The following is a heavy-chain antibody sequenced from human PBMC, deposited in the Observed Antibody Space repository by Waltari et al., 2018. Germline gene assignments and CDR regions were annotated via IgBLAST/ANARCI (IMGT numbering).Heavy chain of an antibody. V-gene: IGHV4-4*02. D-gene: IGHD6-13*01. CDR2: IYHSGST. CDR3: ARDARIAAAGIGAQYYYYGMDV. CDR1: GGSISSSNW. Sequence: QVQLQESGPGLVKPSGTLSLTCAVSGGSISSSNWWSWVRQPPGKGLEWIGEIYHSGSTNYTPSLKSRVTISVDKSKNQFSLKLSSVTAADTAVYYCARDARIAAAGIGAQYYYYGMDVWGQGTTVTVSS. J-gene: IGHJ6*02.